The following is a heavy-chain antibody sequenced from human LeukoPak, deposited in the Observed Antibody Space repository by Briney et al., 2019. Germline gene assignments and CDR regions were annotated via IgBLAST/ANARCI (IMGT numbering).Heavy chain of an antibody. Sequence: ASVKVSCKASGYTFTSYGISWVRQAPGQGLEWMGWISAYNGNTNYAQKLQGRVTITADRSTSTAYMEVSSLTSEDAAIYYCAREGDYGGTSGSGNFDYWGQGTLVIVSS. CDR2: ISAYNGNT. D-gene: IGHD4-23*01. CDR3: AREGDYGGTSGSGNFDY. J-gene: IGHJ4*02. CDR1: GYTFTSYG. V-gene: IGHV1-18*01.